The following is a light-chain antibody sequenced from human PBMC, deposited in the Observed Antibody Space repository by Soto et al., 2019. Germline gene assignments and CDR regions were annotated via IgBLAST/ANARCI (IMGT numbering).Light chain of an antibody. Sequence: QSVLTQPPSASAAPGQRVTISCSGSSSNIGGNYVSWYQVVPRTAPKLLIYDNHKRHSGVPDRFSGSKSGTSATLGIADLHAGDEAHYYCGTWDINLDTVVFGGGTKLTVL. CDR3: GTWDINLDTVV. CDR1: SSNIGGNY. J-gene: IGLJ2*01. CDR2: DNH. V-gene: IGLV1-51*01.